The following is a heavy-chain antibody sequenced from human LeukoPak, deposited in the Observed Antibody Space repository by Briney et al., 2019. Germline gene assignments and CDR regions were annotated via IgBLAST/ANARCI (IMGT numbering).Heavy chain of an antibody. D-gene: IGHD5-12*01. J-gene: IGHJ5*02. CDR2: IYYSGST. CDR3: ARDTGYSGQIWFDP. V-gene: IGHV4-31*03. Sequence: PSETLSLTCTVSGGSISSGGYYWSWIRQHPGEGLEWIGYIYYSGSTYYNPSFKSRVTVSVDTSKNQFSLKLSSVTAADTAVYYCARDTGYSGQIWFDPWGQGTLVTVSS. CDR1: GGSISSGGYY.